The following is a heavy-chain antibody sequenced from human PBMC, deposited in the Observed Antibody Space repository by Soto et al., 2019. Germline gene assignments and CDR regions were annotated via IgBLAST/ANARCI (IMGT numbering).Heavy chain of an antibody. CDR1: GGSISSGGYY. J-gene: IGHJ5*02. CDR2: IYNSGST. V-gene: IGHV4-31*03. CDR3: ASDPAP. Sequence: QVQLQESGPGLVKPSQTLSLTCTVSGGSISSGGYYWSWIRQHPGKGLEWIGYIYNSGSTYYNPSPKSRFTKSPDTSKNQFPLKSSPVTAADPAVYSCASDPAPWGQGTLVTVSS.